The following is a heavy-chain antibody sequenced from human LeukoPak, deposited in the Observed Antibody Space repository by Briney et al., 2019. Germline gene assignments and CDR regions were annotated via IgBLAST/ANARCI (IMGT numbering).Heavy chain of an antibody. CDR2: LTGSGGGT. J-gene: IGHJ4*02. CDR1: GFTFSSSA. CDR3: AKEAVEYFDY. Sequence: GGSLRLSCAASGFTFSSSAMSWVRQAPGRGLEWVSALTGSGGGTYYADSVKGRFTLSRDNSKNTMYLQMNSLRAEDTAVYYCAKEAVEYFDYWGQGNLVTVSS. V-gene: IGHV3-23*01.